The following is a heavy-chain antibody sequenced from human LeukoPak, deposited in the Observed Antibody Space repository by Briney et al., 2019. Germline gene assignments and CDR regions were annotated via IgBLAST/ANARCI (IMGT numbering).Heavy chain of an antibody. CDR1: GGSISSSSYY. J-gene: IGHJ6*03. V-gene: IGHV4-39*01. CDR3: ARTAGYSYGYYYYYYYMDV. Sequence: KPSETLSLTCTVSGGSISSSSYYWGWIRQPPGKGLEWIGSIYYSGSTYYNPSLKSRVTISVDTSKNQFSLKLSSVTAADTAVYYCARTAGYSYGYYYYYYYMDVWGKGTTVTVSS. D-gene: IGHD5-18*01. CDR2: IYYSGST.